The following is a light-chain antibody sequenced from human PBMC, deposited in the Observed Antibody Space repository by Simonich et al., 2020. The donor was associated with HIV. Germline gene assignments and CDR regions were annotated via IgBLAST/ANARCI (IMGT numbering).Light chain of an antibody. CDR1: QSVSSN. CDR3: QQYNSWPPWT. J-gene: IGKJ1*01. CDR2: GAS. Sequence: EIVITQSPATLSVSPGDRATLSCRASQSVSSNLAWYQQKPGQAPRLLIYGASTRATGIPARVSGSGSGTEFTLTISSMQSEDVAVYYCQQYNSWPPWTFGQGTKVQIK. V-gene: IGKV3-15*01.